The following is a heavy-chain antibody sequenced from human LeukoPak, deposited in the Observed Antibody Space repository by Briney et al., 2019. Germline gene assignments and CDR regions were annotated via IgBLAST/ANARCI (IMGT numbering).Heavy chain of an antibody. V-gene: IGHV1-2*02. CDR2: INPNSGGT. J-gene: IGHJ5*02. CDR1: GYTFTGYY. Sequence: GASVKVSCKASGYTFTGYYMHWVRQAPGQGLEWMGWINPNSGGTNYAQKFQGRVTMTRDTSISTAYMELSRLRSDDTAVYYCARDPPTDSSGYVFDPWGQGTLVTVSS. CDR3: ARDPPTDSSGYVFDP. D-gene: IGHD3-22*01.